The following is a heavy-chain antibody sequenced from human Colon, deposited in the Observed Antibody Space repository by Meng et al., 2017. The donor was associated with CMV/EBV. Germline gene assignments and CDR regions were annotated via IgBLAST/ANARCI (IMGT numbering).Heavy chain of an antibody. CDR2: INHSGGT. CDR3: ARNSRGDY. V-gene: IGHV4-34*01. CDR1: GGSFSGYY. J-gene: IGHJ4*02. Sequence: QVQLQQWGAGLLKPSETLSLTCAGNGGSFSGYYWTWIRQSPGKGLEWIGEINHSGGTNYNPSLKSRVTISINTSKNQFSLKVRSVTAADTAMYYCARNSRGDYWGQGTLVTCSS. D-gene: IGHD2/OR15-2a*01.